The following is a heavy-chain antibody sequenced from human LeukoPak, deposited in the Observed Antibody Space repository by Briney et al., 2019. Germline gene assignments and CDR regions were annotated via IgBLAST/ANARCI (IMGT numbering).Heavy chain of an antibody. V-gene: IGHV3-74*01. D-gene: IGHD1-1*01. J-gene: IGHJ4*02. Sequence: GGSLRLSCATSGLTFRTTWMHWVRQAPGKGLVWVSRINSDGSSTNYADSVKGRLTISRDNAKNTLYLQMNSVRAEDTAVYYCVRDARYRFDYWGQGTLVTVSS. CDR2: INSDGSST. CDR3: VRDARYRFDY. CDR1: GLTFRTTW.